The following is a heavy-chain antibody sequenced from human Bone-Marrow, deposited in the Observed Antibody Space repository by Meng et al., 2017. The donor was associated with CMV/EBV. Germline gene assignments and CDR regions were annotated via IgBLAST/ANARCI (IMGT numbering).Heavy chain of an antibody. CDR2: IKHDGSER. Sequence: GGSLRLSCAVSGFTFRNYWMSWVRQAPGKGLEWVANIKHDGSERYYVDSVKGRFTISRDNAKNLLYLQMNSLRAEDTAVYYCARDPKKYYDFWSGYYPTGDGMDVWGQGTTVTVSS. J-gene: IGHJ6*02. D-gene: IGHD3-3*01. CDR1: GFTFRNYW. CDR3: ARDPKKYYDFWSGYYPTGDGMDV. V-gene: IGHV3-7*01.